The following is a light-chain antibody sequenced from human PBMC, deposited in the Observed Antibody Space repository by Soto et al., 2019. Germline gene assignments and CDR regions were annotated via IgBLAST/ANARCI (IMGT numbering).Light chain of an antibody. CDR3: QQYNNWPLT. Sequence: EVLMTQSPATLSVSPGERATLSCRASQSVSSNLAWYQQKPGQAPRLLIYGASTRATGIPARFSGNGSGTEFTLTITSLHPEDFAVYYCQQYNNWPLTFGGGTKVDIK. CDR1: QSVSSN. J-gene: IGKJ4*01. CDR2: GAS. V-gene: IGKV3-15*01.